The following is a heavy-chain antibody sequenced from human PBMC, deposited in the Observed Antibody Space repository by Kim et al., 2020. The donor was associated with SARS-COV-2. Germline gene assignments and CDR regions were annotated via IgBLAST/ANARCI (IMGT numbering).Heavy chain of an antibody. D-gene: IGHD1-26*01. CDR3: ARDSGAGYSFDY. J-gene: IGHJ4*02. V-gene: IGHV1-69*01. Sequence: NYAQKFQGRVTITADESTSTAYMELSSLRSEDTAVYYCARDSGAGYSFDYWGQGTLVTVSS.